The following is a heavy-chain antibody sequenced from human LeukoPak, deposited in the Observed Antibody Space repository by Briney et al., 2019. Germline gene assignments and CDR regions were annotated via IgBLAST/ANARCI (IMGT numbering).Heavy chain of an antibody. D-gene: IGHD1-1*01. Sequence: GGSLRLSYAASGFTFSSYTINWVRQAPGKGLEWVSSISSSSSYIYYADSVKGRFTISRDNAKNSLYLQMNSLRAEDTAVYYCARGGGTTDFDYWGQGTLVTVSS. J-gene: IGHJ4*02. CDR3: ARGGGTTDFDY. V-gene: IGHV3-21*01. CDR1: GFTFSSYT. CDR2: ISSSSSYI.